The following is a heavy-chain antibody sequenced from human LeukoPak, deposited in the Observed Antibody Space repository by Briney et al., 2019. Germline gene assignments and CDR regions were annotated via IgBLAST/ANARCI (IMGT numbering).Heavy chain of an antibody. D-gene: IGHD3-22*01. CDR3: ARDSTYYDGSAYYDSYDI. V-gene: IGHV3-13*01. CDR2: IGTAGDT. CDR1: GFTFSSYD. J-gene: IGHJ3*02. Sequence: GGSLRLSCAASGFTFSSYDMHWVRQATGKGLEWVSAIGTAGDTYYPGSVKGRFIISRDNAKNSLYLQMNSLRAEDTAVYYCARDSTYYDGSAYYDSYDIWGQGTMVTVSS.